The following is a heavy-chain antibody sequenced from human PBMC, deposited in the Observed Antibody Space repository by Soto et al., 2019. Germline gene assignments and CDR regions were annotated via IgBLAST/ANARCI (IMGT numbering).Heavy chain of an antibody. D-gene: IGHD3-9*01. CDR1: GSTFTRHY. CDR3: ASEHVLRYFDWFLTPGGMDV. V-gene: IGHV1-46*04. CDR2: INPSGGST. J-gene: IGHJ6*02. Sequence: ASVKVSCKASGSTFTRHYMHWVRQAPGQGLEWMGIINPSGGSTYYADSVKGRFTISKDNSKNTLFLQMNSLRAEDTAVYYFASEHVLRYFDWFLTPGGMDVWGQGTTVTVSS.